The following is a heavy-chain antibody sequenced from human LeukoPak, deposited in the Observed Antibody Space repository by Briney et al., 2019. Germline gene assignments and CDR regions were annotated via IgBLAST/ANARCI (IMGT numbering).Heavy chain of an antibody. Sequence: GASVKVSCKASGYTFTGYYMHWVRQAPGQGLERMGSIDPNSGATNYAQKFQGRVTMTRDTSISTAYMDLSRLNSDDTAVYYCAREWGFNYGLGDYWGQGTQVTVSS. V-gene: IGHV1-2*02. J-gene: IGHJ4*02. CDR1: GYTFTGYY. CDR2: IDPNSGAT. CDR3: AREWGFNYGLGDY. D-gene: IGHD5-18*01.